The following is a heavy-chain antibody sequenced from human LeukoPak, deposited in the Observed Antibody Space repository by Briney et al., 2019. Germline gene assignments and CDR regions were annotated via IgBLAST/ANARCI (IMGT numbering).Heavy chain of an antibody. Sequence: ASVKVSCKSSGYMFTSHGIHWLRQAPGQGLEWMGWISAQNGNTNYVQQFLGRVTMTRDTSGSTAYMELRSLKSDDTAVYYCARESNGGYGFDYWGQGTLVTVAS. J-gene: IGHJ4*02. CDR3: ARESNGGYGFDY. CDR1: GYMFTSHG. CDR2: ISAQNGNT. D-gene: IGHD5-12*01. V-gene: IGHV1-18*01.